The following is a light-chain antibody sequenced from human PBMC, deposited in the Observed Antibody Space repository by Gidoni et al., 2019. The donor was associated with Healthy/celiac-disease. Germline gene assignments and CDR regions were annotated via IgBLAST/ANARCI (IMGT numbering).Light chain of an antibody. CDR2: GAS. CDR3: QQYNNWPLT. J-gene: IGKJ4*01. Sequence: IVMPHSPATLSVSPGERATLSCRASQSVSSNLAGYQQKPGQAPKLLIYGASTRATGIPARFSGSGSGTEFTLTISSLQSEDFAVYYCQQYNNWPLTFGGGTKVEIK. V-gene: IGKV3-15*01. CDR1: QSVSSN.